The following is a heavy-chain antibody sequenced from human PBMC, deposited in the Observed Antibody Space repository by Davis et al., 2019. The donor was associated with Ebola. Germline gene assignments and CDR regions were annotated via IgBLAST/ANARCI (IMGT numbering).Heavy chain of an antibody. J-gene: IGHJ3*02. D-gene: IGHD3-22*01. Sequence: GGSLRLSCAASGFTFSSYAMSWVRQAPGKGLEWVSAISGSGGSTYYADSVKGRFTISRDNSKNTLYLQMNSLRAEDTAVYYCAKDPINFEKSSGYPDAFDIWGQGTKVTVSS. CDR1: GFTFSSYA. V-gene: IGHV3-23*01. CDR2: ISGSGGST. CDR3: AKDPINFEKSSGYPDAFDI.